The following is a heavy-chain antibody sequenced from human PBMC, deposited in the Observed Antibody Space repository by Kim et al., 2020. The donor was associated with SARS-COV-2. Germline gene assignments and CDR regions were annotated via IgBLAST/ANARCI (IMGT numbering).Heavy chain of an antibody. D-gene: IGHD6-13*01. CDR1: GFTFDDYA. V-gene: IGHV3-9*01. CDR2: DSGDSGSI. Sequence: GGSLRLSCAASGFTFDDYAMHWVRQAPGKGLEWVSSDSGDSGSIGYADSVKGRFTISRDNAKNSLYLQMNSLRAEDTALYYCAKDSIAAAGTYYYGMDVWGQGTTVTVSS. J-gene: IGHJ6*02. CDR3: AKDSIAAAGTYYYGMDV.